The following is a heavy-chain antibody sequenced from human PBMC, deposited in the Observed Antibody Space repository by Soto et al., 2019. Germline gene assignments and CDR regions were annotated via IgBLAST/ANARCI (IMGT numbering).Heavy chain of an antibody. D-gene: IGHD1-26*01. V-gene: IGHV3-30*18. CDR3: AKDVVVGSTTGLGDYYYYYGMDV. J-gene: IGHJ6*02. Sequence: QVQLVESGGGVVQPGRSLRLSCAASGFTFSSYGMHWVRQAPGKGLEWVAVISYDGSNKYYADSVKGRFTISRDNSKNTRYLQMNSRRAEDTAVYYCAKDVVVGSTTGLGDYYYYYGMDVWGQGTTVTVSS. CDR1: GFTFSSYG. CDR2: ISYDGSNK.